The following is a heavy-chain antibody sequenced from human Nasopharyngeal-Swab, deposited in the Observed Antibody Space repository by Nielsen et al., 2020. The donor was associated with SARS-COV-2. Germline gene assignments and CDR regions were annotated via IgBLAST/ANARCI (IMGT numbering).Heavy chain of an antibody. V-gene: IGHV1-24*01. CDR1: GYTLTELS. CDR3: ATSPPYYSSTSCYGWFDP. Sequence: ASVKVSCKVSGYTLTELSMHWVRQAPGKGLEWMGGFDPEDGETIYAQKFQGRVTMTEDTSTDTAYMELSSLRSEDTAVYYCATSPPYYSSTSCYGWFDPWGQGTLVTVSS. D-gene: IGHD2-2*01. J-gene: IGHJ5*02. CDR2: FDPEDGET.